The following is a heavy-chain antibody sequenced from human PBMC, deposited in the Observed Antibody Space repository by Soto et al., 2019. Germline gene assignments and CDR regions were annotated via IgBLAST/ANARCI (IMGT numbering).Heavy chain of an antibody. CDR3: AKARGVIITYFDY. CDR1: GFTFSSYA. Sequence: GGSLRLSCAASGFTFSSYAMSWVRQAPGKGLEWVSAISGSGGSTYYAASVKGRFTISRDNSKNTLYLQMNSLRAEDTAVYYCAKARGVIITYFDYWGQGXLVTVYS. D-gene: IGHD3-10*01. J-gene: IGHJ4*02. CDR2: ISGSGGST. V-gene: IGHV3-23*01.